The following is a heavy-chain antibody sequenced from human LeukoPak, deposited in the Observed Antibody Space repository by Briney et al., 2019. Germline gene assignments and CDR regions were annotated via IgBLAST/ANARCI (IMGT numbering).Heavy chain of an antibody. V-gene: IGHV3-48*01. CDR3: ASPRSRGAFDI. Sequence: GGSLRLSYAASGFTFSSYSMNWVRQAPGKGLEWVSYISSSSSTIYYADSVKGRFTISRDNAKNSLYLQMNSLRAEDTAVYYCASPRSRGAFDIWGQGTMVTVSS. CDR1: GFTFSSYS. J-gene: IGHJ3*02. CDR2: ISSSSSTI.